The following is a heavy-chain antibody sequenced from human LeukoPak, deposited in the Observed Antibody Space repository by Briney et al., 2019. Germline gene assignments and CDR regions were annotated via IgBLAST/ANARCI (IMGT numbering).Heavy chain of an antibody. CDR1: GGTFSSYA. CDR3: ASHSYDSSGYYPIYNAFDM. CDR2: IIPIFGTA. V-gene: IGHV1-69*06. J-gene: IGHJ3*02. D-gene: IGHD3-22*01. Sequence: GASVKVSCKASGGTFSSYAISWVRQAPGQGLGWMGGIIPIFGTANYAQKFQGRVTITADKSTSTAYMELSSLRSEDTAVYYCASHSYDSSGYYPIYNAFDMWGQGTMVTVSS.